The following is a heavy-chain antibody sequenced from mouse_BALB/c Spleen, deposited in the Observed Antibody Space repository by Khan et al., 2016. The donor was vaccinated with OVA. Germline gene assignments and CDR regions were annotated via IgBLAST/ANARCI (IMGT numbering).Heavy chain of an antibody. D-gene: IGHD2-2*01. J-gene: IGHJ3*01. CDR3: ARGGYGAFAY. V-gene: IGHV1-77*01. CDR1: GYSFTDYV. CDR2: IYPGSGSA. Sequence: QVQLQQSGPELVKPAPSLTMSCKATGYSFTDYVINWVKQRTGQGLEWIGQIYPGSGSAYYNEKLKGKATLTADKSTNTAFMQLTCLTSEDSAVSCCARGGYGAFAYWGQGAQITVSA.